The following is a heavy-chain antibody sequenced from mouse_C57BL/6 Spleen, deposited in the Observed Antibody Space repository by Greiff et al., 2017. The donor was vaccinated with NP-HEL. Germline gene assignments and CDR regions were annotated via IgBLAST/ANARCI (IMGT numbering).Heavy chain of an antibody. CDR2: IWSGGST. CDR1: GFSLTSYG. Sequence: QVQLQQSGPGLVQPSQSLSITCTVSGFSLTSYGVHWVRQSPGKGLAWLGVIWSGGSTDYNAAFISRLSISKDNSKSQVFFKMNSLQADDTAIYYCARKGPYAMDYWGQGTSVTVSS. J-gene: IGHJ4*01. CDR3: ARKGPYAMDY. V-gene: IGHV2-2*01.